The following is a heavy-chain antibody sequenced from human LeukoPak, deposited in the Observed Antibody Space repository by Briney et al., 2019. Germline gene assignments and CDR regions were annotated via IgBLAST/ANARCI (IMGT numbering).Heavy chain of an antibody. CDR3: ARDRVDSSGWSDAFDI. CDR1: GFTFSSYA. V-gene: IGHV3-64*01. Sequence: GGSLRLSCAASGFTFSSYAMHWVRQAPGKGLEYVSAISSNGGSTYYANSVKGRFTISRDNSKNTLYLQMNSLRAEDTAVYYCARDRVDSSGWSDAFDIWGQGTMVTVSS. CDR2: ISSNGGST. D-gene: IGHD6-19*01. J-gene: IGHJ3*02.